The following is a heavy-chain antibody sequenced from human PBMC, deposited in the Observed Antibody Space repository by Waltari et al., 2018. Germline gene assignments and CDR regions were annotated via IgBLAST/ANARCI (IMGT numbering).Heavy chain of an antibody. V-gene: IGHV3-23*01. CDR2: LSSTGATT. CDR3: AKESDSTGYFDY. D-gene: IGHD3-22*01. J-gene: IGHJ4*02. Sequence: EVQLLESGGGFLQPGGSLRLSCVASGFTFSNYALNWVRQAPGEGLEWVPLLSSTGATTYYADSVKARFTISRDNSKNTLYLEMHSLRVEDTAIYYCAKESDSTGYFDYWGQGTLVTVSS. CDR1: GFTFSNYA.